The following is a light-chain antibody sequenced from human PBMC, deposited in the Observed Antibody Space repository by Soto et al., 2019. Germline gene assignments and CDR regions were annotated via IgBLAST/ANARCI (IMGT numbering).Light chain of an antibody. CDR1: QSVSNNY. J-gene: IGKJ1*01. V-gene: IGKV3-20*01. CDR3: QQYGSSGT. Sequence: EIVLTQSPGTLSLSRLGVGTVGCRASQSVSNNYLAWYQQKPGQAPRLLIYGASNRATGIPDRFSGSGSGTDFTLTISRLETEDFAVYYCQQYGSSGTFGQGTKVDI. CDR2: GAS.